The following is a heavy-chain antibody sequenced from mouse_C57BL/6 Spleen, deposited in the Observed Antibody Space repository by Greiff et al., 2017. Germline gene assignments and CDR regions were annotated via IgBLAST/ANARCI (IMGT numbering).Heavy chain of an antibody. Sequence: QVQLQQPGAELVRPGTSVKLSCKASGYTFTSYWMHWVKQRPGQGLEWIGVIDPSDSYTNYKQKFKGKATLTVDTSSSTAYMQLSSLTSEDSAVYYCARLGPTDYWGQGTTLTVSS. J-gene: IGHJ2*01. V-gene: IGHV1-59*01. CDR2: IDPSDSYT. D-gene: IGHD1-1*01. CDR1: GYTFTSYW. CDR3: ARLGPTDY.